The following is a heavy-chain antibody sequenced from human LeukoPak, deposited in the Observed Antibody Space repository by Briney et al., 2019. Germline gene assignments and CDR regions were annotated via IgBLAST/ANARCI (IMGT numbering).Heavy chain of an antibody. V-gene: IGHV3-30*04. J-gene: IGHJ3*02. CDR2: ISYDGSNK. CDR1: GFTFAIYA. Sequence: GGSLRLSCAASGFTFAIYAMHWVRQAPGKGLEWVAVISYDGSNKYYADSVKGRFTISRDNSKNTLYLQMNSLRAEDTAVYYCAKDLPSLYYYDSSGSNDAFDIWGQGTMVTVSS. D-gene: IGHD3-22*01. CDR3: AKDLPSLYYYDSSGSNDAFDI.